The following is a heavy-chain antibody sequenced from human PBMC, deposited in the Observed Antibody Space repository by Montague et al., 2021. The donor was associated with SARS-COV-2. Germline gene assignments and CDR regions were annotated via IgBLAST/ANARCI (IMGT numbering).Heavy chain of an antibody. CDR2: IYYTGST. CDR1: GGSISSSSYY. CDR3: ARDTRIAMLVVVTRYGLDV. J-gene: IGHJ6*02. Sequence: SETLSLTCTVSGGSISSSSYYWGWIRQPPGKGLEWIGSIYYTGSTYYNPSLQSRVTISVDPSKNQFSLKLSSVTAADTTVYYCARDTRIAMLVVVTRYGLDVWGQGTTVTVSS. V-gene: IGHV4-39*07. D-gene: IGHD3-22*01.